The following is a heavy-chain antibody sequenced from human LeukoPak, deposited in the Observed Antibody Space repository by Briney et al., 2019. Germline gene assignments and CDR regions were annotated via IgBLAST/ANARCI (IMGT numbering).Heavy chain of an antibody. D-gene: IGHD6-25*01. J-gene: IGHJ6*02. V-gene: IGHV4-61*05. CDR2: IYYSGST. CDR3: ARSARIAANYYYGMDV. Sequence: SETLSLTCTVSAGSISSSSYYLGWIRQPPGKGLEWIVYIYYSGSTNYNPSLKSRVTISVDTSKNQFSLKLSSVTAADTAVYYCARSARIAANYYYGMDVWGQGTTVTVSS. CDR1: AGSISSSSYY.